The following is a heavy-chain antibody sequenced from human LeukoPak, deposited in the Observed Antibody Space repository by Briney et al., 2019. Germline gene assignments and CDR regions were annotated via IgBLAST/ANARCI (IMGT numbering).Heavy chain of an antibody. CDR3: ARAYSSSWYFNWFDP. CDR1: GASISSSNYY. CDR2: IYYSGST. D-gene: IGHD6-13*01. J-gene: IGHJ5*02. Sequence: SETLSLTCAVSGASISSSNYYWGWIRQPPGKGLEWIGSIYYSGSTYYNPSLKSRVTISVDTSKNQFSLKLSSVTAADTAVYYCARAYSSSWYFNWFDPWGQGTLVTVSS. V-gene: IGHV4-39*01.